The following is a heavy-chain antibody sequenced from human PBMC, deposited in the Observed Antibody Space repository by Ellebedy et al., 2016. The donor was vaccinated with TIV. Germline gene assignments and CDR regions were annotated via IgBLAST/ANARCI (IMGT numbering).Heavy chain of an antibody. CDR3: AVWRDLANVISTVGYYYMDV. CDR1: GFAFSNSA. V-gene: IGHV3-23*01. D-gene: IGHD3-16*01. CDR2: ITEDNAYT. J-gene: IGHJ6*03. Sequence: GESLKISCAASGFAFSNSAMTWVRQAPGKGLEWVSSITEDNAYTYHAGSVKGRFTISRDKSNNTLYLQMNSLRVEDTAVYYCAVWRDLANVISTVGYYYMDVWGRGTTVTVSS.